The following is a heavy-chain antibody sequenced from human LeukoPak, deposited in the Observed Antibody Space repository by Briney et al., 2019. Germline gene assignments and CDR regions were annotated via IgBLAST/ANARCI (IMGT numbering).Heavy chain of an antibody. CDR1: GFTFSNYA. Sequence: YPGGSLRLSCAASGFTFSNYAMNWVRQAPGKGLEWVSSISGSGGSTYYADSVKGRFTISRDNSKNTLYLQVNSLRAEDTAVYYCAKRPLRFGESLFDYWGQGTLLTVSS. CDR2: ISGSGGST. V-gene: IGHV3-23*01. CDR3: AKRPLRFGESLFDY. J-gene: IGHJ4*02. D-gene: IGHD3-10*01.